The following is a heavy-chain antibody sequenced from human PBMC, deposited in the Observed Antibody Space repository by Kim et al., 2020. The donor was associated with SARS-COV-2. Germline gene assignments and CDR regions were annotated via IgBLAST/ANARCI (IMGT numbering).Heavy chain of an antibody. CDR1: GFTFNNYA. CDR2: ISGNSINT. J-gene: IGHJ2*01. D-gene: IGHD3-10*01. CDR3: ARDSLYGSGTSFAWYFDL. V-gene: IGHV3-23*01. Sequence: GESLRLSCAASGFTFNNYALNWVRQAPGKGLEWVSAISGNSINTKYADSVKGRFTISRDNSKNTLYLQMNSLRAEDTALYYCARDSLYGSGTSFAWYFDLWGRGTLVTVSS.